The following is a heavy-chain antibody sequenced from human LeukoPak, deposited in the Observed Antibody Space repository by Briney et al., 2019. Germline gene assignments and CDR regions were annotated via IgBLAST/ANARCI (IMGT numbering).Heavy chain of an antibody. V-gene: IGHV1-46*01. CDR3: ASVYLYGMDV. CDR2: INPSGGST. CDR1: GYSLTTYY. Sequence: GASVKVSCKASGYSLTTYYMHWVRQAPGQGLERMAIINPSGGSTNYAQKFQGRVTMTRDTPTNTVYMELSSLRTEDTAVYYCASVYLYGMDVWGQGTTVTVSS. J-gene: IGHJ6*02. D-gene: IGHD2-8*01.